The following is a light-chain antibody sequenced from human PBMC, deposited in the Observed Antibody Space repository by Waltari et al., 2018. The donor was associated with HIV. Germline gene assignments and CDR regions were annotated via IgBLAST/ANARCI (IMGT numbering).Light chain of an antibody. V-gene: IGLV1-40*01. J-gene: IGLJ3*02. CDR1: SSNLGAGHD. Sequence: QSVLTQPPSVSGPPGQRVTISCPGSSSNLGAGHDVHWYQQLPGTAPKLLIYGNSNRPSGVPDRFSGSKSGTSASLAITGLQAEDEADYYCQSYDSSLSGWVFGGGTKLTVL. CDR2: GNS. CDR3: QSYDSSLSGWV.